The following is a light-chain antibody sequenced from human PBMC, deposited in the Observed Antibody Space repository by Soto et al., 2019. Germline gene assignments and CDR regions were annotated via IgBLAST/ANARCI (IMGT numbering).Light chain of an antibody. CDR2: SNN. CDR3: AAWDDRLNGHV. Sequence: SVPTHAPSESWTPGHRVTISCSGSSSNIGSNTVNWYQQLPGTAPKLLIYSNNQRPSGVPDRFSGSKSGTSASLAISGLHSEDEADYYCAAWDDRLNGHVFGTGTKVTVL. CDR1: SSNIGSNT. J-gene: IGLJ1*01. V-gene: IGLV1-44*01.